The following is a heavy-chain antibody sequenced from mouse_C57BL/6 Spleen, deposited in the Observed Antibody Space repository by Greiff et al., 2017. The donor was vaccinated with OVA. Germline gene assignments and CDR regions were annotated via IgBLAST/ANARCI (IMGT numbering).Heavy chain of an antibody. CDR2: IDPSDSYT. Sequence: QVQLQQPGAELVKPGASVKLSCKASGYTFTSYWMQWVKQRPGPGLEWIGEIDPSDSYTNYNQKFKGKATLTVDTSSSTAYMQLSSLTSEDSAVYYCAIPHYYGSSDYYFDYWGQGTTLTVSS. J-gene: IGHJ2*01. D-gene: IGHD1-1*01. CDR3: AIPHYYGSSDYYFDY. V-gene: IGHV1-50*01. CDR1: GYTFTSYW.